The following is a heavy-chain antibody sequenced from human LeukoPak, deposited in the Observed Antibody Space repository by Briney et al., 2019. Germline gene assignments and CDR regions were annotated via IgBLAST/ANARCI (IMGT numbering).Heavy chain of an antibody. CDR1: GGSISSYY. J-gene: IGHJ2*01. D-gene: IGHD2-2*01. CDR3: ARWRDDIVVVPAASWYFDL. V-gene: IGHV4-59*01. CDR2: IYYSGST. Sequence: SETLSLTCTVSGGSISSYYWSWIRQPPGKGLEWIGYIYYSGSTNYNPSLKSRVTISVDTSKNQFSLKLSSVTAADTVVYYCARWRDDIVVVPAASWYFDLWGRGTLVTVSS.